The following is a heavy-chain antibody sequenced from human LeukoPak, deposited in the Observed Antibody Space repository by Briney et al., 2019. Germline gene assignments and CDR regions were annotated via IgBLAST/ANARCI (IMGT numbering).Heavy chain of an antibody. CDR3: ARGRVGAPSFYFDY. Sequence: PSETLSLTCTVSGVSISSGGYYWSWIRQHPGKGLEWIGYIYYSGSTYYNPSLKSRVNISVDTSKNQFSLKLSSVTAADTAVYYCARGRVGAPSFYFDYWGQGTLVTVSS. V-gene: IGHV4-31*03. D-gene: IGHD1-26*01. CDR1: GVSISSGGYY. CDR2: IYYSGST. J-gene: IGHJ4*02.